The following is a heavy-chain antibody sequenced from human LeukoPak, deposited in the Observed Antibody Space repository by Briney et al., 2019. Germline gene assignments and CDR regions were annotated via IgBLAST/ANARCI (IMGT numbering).Heavy chain of an antibody. J-gene: IGHJ4*02. D-gene: IGHD3-22*01. CDR1: GFSFRSYG. V-gene: IGHV3-30*18. Sequence: PGGSLRLCCAASGFSFRSYGIHWVRQAPGKGLEWVAVIGSDGSKKYYADSVKGRFTISRDNSKNTLYLQVNSLRTEDTAMYFCAKEIYYDSSAFFDYWGQGTLVTVSS. CDR3: AKEIYYDSSAFFDY. CDR2: IGSDGSKK.